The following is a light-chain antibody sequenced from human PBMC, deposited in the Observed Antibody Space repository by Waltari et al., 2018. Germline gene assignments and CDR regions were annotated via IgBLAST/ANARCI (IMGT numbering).Light chain of an antibody. CDR1: SSDVGSYNL. V-gene: IGLV2-23*01. J-gene: IGLJ1*01. Sequence: QSALTQPASVPGSPGQSITISCTGTSSDVGSYNLVSWYQQHPGRAPKLMIYDGSKRPSGVSIRLSGSKSGNTASLTISGLQAEDEADYYCCSYAGSSTSYVFGSGTKVTVL. CDR3: CSYAGSSTSYV. CDR2: DGS.